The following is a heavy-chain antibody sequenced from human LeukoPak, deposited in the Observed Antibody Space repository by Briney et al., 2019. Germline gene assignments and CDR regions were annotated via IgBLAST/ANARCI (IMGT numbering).Heavy chain of an antibody. Sequence: SQTLSLTCTVSGGSISSGSYYWSWIRQPAGKGLEWIGRIYTSGSTNYNPSLKSRVTISVDTSKNQFSLKLSSVTAADTAVYYCARAPRTPRYCNSTSCYHGGYYYYYYMDVWGKGTTVTVSS. CDR3: ARAPRTPRYCNSTSCYHGGYYYYYYMDV. CDR2: IYTSGST. D-gene: IGHD2-2*01. V-gene: IGHV4-61*02. CDR1: GGSISSGSYY. J-gene: IGHJ6*03.